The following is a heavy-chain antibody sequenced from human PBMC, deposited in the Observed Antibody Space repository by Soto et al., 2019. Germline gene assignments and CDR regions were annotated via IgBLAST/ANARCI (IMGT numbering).Heavy chain of an antibody. V-gene: IGHV3-30-3*01. CDR2: ISYDGSNK. J-gene: IGHJ6*01. CDR1: GFTFSSYA. Sequence: QVQLVESGGGVVQPGRSLRLSCAASGFTFSSYAMHWVRQAPGKGLEWVAVISYDGSNKYYADSVKGRFTISRDNSKNTLYLQMNSLRAEDTAVYYCARGADDFWSGYYYYYYGMDVW. CDR3: ARGADDFWSGYYYYYYGMDV. D-gene: IGHD3-3*01.